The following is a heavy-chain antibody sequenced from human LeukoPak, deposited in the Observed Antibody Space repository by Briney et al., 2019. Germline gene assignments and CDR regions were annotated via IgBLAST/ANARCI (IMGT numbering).Heavy chain of an antibody. CDR1: GFTFSNYG. Sequence: GGSLRLSCAASGFTFSNYGMHWVRQAPGKGLEWVAFIRFDGRLEYYPDSVKGRFTISRDNSKNTLYLQMNSLRAEDTAVYYCAKDLVSSSWDDYWGQGTLVTVSS. CDR2: IRFDGRLE. J-gene: IGHJ4*02. D-gene: IGHD6-13*01. V-gene: IGHV3-30*02. CDR3: AKDLVSSSWDDY.